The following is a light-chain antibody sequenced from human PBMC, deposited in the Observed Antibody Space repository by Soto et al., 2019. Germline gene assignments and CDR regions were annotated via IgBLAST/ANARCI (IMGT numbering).Light chain of an antibody. J-gene: IGKJ4*01. CDR3: QQYDRSLPLT. CDR2: GAS. V-gene: IGKV3-20*01. Sequence: IVLTQSPGTLSLSPGEGATLSCRASQSVSSNYLAWYQQKPVQTPRLLIYGASNRATGIPDRFSGNASGTDFTLTISRLKPEDSAVYYCQQYDRSLPLTFGGGTKVEIK. CDR1: QSVSSNY.